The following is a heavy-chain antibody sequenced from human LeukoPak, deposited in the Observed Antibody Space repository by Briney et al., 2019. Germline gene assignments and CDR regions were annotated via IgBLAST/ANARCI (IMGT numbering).Heavy chain of an antibody. CDR1: GYTFTGYY. CDR3: ARGRFGEWDNWFDP. CDR2: INPNSGAT. J-gene: IGHJ5*02. V-gene: IGHV1-2*02. D-gene: IGHD3-10*01. Sequence: ASVKVSCKASGYTFTGYYIHWVRQAPAQGLEWMAWINPNSGATNYAQKFQGRVTMTRDTSISTAYMELSRLTSDDTAVYFCARGRFGEWDNWFDPWGQGALVTVSS.